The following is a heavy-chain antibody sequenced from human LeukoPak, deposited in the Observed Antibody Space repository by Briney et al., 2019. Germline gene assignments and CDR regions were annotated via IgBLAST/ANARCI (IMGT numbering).Heavy chain of an antibody. Sequence: GGSLRLSCAASGFTFSSYNMNWVRQAPGKGLEWVSSITSGSSYIYYADSVKGRFTISRDNAKNSLYLQMNSLRAEDTAVYYCATGGSGWNFQHWGQGTLVTVSS. D-gene: IGHD6-19*01. V-gene: IGHV3-21*01. CDR1: GFTFSSYN. CDR3: ATGGSGWNFQH. J-gene: IGHJ1*01. CDR2: ITSGSSYI.